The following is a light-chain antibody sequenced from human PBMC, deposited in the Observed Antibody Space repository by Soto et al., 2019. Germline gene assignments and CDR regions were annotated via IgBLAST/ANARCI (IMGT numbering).Light chain of an antibody. J-gene: IGLJ3*02. V-gene: IGLV2-14*01. CDR1: SSDIGGYKY. CDR3: TSYSRYRVLV. Sequence: QSVLTQRASVSGSLGQSITISCTGTSSDIGGYKYVSWYQQHPGKAPKLIIFEVSNRPSGVSDRFSGSNSGNTASLTISGLQAEDEADYYCTSYSRYRVLVFGGGTKVTVL. CDR2: EVS.